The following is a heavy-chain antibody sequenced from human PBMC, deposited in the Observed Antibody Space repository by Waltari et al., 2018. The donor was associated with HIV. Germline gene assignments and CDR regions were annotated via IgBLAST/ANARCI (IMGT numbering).Heavy chain of an antibody. CDR3: ARASHYIEFSTFDGDYYFDL. D-gene: IGHD3-9*01. CDR1: GFSVRSPW. J-gene: IGHJ4*02. V-gene: IGHV3-74*01. Sequence: VQLVESGGGSIKTGGSLRLSCAGAGFSVRSPWMDWVGTGPGKGLVWVARINSDGSTRNYADAVKGRFVISRDNSRNTVYLQLNSVKVEDTAVYFCARASHYIEFSTFDGDYYFDLWGRGTRVAVSS. CDR2: INSDGSTR.